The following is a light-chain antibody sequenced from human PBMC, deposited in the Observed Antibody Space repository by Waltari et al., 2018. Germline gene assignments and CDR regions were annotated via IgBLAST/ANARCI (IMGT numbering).Light chain of an antibody. J-gene: IGKJ4*01. CDR1: QSPLHSNGYNY. CDR3: MQALQTPT. V-gene: IGKV2-28*01. CDR2: LGS. Sequence: DLVMTQSPLSLPVTPGEPASISCRSSQSPLHSNGYNYLDWYLQKPGQSPQLLIYLGSSRAAGVPDRFSGSGSGTDFTMKISRVEAEEVGVYYCMQALQTPTFGGGTKVEIK.